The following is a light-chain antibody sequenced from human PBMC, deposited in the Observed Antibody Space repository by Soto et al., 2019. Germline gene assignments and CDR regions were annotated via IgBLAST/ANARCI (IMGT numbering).Light chain of an antibody. J-gene: IGLJ3*02. CDR2: EVS. V-gene: IGLV2-8*01. CDR1: SSDVGGYNY. CDR3: SSYTTSSPLEV. Sequence: QSALTQPPSASGSPGQSVTISCTGTSSDVGGYNYVSWYQQHPGKAPKLMIYEVSKRPSGVPDRFSASKSGNTASLTVSGLQAEDEADYYCSSYTTSSPLEVFGGGTKLTVL.